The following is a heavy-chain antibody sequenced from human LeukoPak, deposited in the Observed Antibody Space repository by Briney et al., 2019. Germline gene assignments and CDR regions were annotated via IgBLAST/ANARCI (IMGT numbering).Heavy chain of an antibody. J-gene: IGHJ5*02. V-gene: IGHV3-53*01. CDR2: IYSGGST. CDR3: ARSPWGITMIAEA. D-gene: IGHD3-22*01. Sequence: GGSLRLSRAASGFIVSSNYMSWVRQAPGKGLEWASVIYSGGSTYYADSVKGRFTISRDNSKNTLYLQMNSLRAEDTAVYYCARSPWGITMIAEAWGQGTLVTVSS. CDR1: GFIVSSNY.